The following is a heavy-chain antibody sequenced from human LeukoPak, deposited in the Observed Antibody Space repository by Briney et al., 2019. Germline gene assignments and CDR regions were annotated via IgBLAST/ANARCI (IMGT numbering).Heavy chain of an antibody. V-gene: IGHV3-30*18. D-gene: IGHD3-10*01. CDR2: ISYDGSNK. Sequence: GGSLRLSCAAPGFTFSSYGMHWVRQAPGKGLEWVAVISYDGSNKYYADSVKGRFTISRDNSKNTLYLQMNSLRAEDTAVYYCAKIGLWFGELFYFDYWGQGTLVTVSS. CDR3: AKIGLWFGELFYFDY. CDR1: GFTFSSYG. J-gene: IGHJ4*02.